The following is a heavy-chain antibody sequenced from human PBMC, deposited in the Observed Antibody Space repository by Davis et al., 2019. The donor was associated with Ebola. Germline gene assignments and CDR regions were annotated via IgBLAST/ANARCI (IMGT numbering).Heavy chain of an antibody. V-gene: IGHV5-51*01. J-gene: IGHJ4*02. D-gene: IGHD3-3*01. CDR1: GYSFTSYW. Sequence: KVSCKGSGYSFTSYWIGWVRQMPGKGLEWMGLIYPGDSDTRYWPSFQGQVTISVDKSISTAYLQWSSLKASDTATYYCAGLYESRWADYWGQGTLVTVSS. CDR3: AGLYESRWADY. CDR2: IYPGDSDT.